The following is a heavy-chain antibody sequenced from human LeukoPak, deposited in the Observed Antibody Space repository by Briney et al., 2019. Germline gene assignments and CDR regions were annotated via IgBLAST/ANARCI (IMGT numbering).Heavy chain of an antibody. Sequence: PSETLSLTCAVYGGSFSGYYWSWIRQPPGKGLEWIGELNHSGSTNYNPSLKSRVTISVDTSKNQFSLKLSSVTAADTAVYYCARGGWAVAGTKYFQHWGQGTLVTVSS. CDR3: ARGGWAVAGTKYFQH. J-gene: IGHJ1*01. V-gene: IGHV4-34*01. CDR1: GGSFSGYY. CDR2: LNHSGST. D-gene: IGHD6-19*01.